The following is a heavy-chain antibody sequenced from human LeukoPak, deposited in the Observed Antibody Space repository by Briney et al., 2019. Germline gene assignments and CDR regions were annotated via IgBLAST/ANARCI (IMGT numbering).Heavy chain of an antibody. CDR2: IKEGGSQI. D-gene: IGHD6-19*01. J-gene: IGHJ4*02. V-gene: IGHV3-7*01. CDR1: GFSFSNYW. Sequence: GGSLRLSCVGTGFSFSNYWMNWVRQAPGKGLEWVANIKEGGSQIFYVYSVKGRFTISRDNAKHSVYLQMNSLRAEDTAVYYCAGSSGWLFDYWGQGTLVAVSS. CDR3: AGSSGWLFDY.